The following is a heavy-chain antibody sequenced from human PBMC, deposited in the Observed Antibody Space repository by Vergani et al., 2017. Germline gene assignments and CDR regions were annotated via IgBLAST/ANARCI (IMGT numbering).Heavy chain of an antibody. CDR2: ISGSGGST. D-gene: IGHD2-2*01. Sequence: EVQLLESGGGLVQPGGSLRLSCAASGFTFSSYAMSWVRQAPGKGLEWVSAISGSGGSTYYADSVKGRFTISRDNSKNTLYLQMNSLRAEDTAVYYCAQDLDCNSTSCYFVVYGMDVWGQGTTVTVSS. CDR1: GFTFSSYA. CDR3: AQDLDCNSTSCYFVVYGMDV. J-gene: IGHJ6*02. V-gene: IGHV3-23*01.